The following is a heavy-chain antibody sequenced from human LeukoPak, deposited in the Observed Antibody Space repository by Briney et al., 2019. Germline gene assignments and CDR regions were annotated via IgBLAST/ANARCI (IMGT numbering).Heavy chain of an antibody. CDR2: IGAYNGNT. D-gene: IGHD6-13*01. V-gene: IGHV1-18*01. CDR1: GYTFTSYG. Sequence: ALVKVSCKASGYTFTSYGISWVRQAPGQGLEWMGWIGAYNGNTNYAQKLQGRVTMTTDTSTSTAYMELRSLRSDDTAVYYCASHESSSWAFDYWGQGTLVTVSS. J-gene: IGHJ4*02. CDR3: ASHESSSWAFDY.